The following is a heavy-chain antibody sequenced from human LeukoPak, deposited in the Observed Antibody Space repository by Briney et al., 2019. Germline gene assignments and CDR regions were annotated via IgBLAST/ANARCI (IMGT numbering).Heavy chain of an antibody. Sequence: GGSLRLSCAASGFTFSSYAMSWVRQAPGKGLEWVSAISGSGGSTYYAVSVKGRFTISRDHSKNPLYLQMNSLRAEDTAVYYCARDPSAVRANTYAWGQGTLVTVSS. CDR3: ARDPSAVRANTYA. V-gene: IGHV3-23*01. CDR2: ISGSGGST. CDR1: GFTFSSYA. J-gene: IGHJ5*02. D-gene: IGHD2-2*01.